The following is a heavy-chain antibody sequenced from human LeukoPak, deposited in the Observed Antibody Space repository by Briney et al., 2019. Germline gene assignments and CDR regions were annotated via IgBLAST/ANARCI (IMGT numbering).Heavy chain of an antibody. J-gene: IGHJ6*03. D-gene: IGHD1-26*01. V-gene: IGHV4-34*01. CDR2: IKHSGST. CDR1: GGSFSGYY. CDR3: ARHVFSTYSGSSQAYYYYYMAV. Sequence: PSETLSLTCAVYGGSFSGYYWSWIRQPPGKGLEWVGEIKHSGSTNYNPSLKRQGTISVDTSKNQFSLKLSSVTAADTAVYYCARHVFSTYSGSSQAYYYYYMAVWGKGTTVTISS.